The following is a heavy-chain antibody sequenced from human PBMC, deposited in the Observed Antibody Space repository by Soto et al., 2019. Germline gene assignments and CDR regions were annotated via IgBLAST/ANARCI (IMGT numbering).Heavy chain of an antibody. CDR2: ISYDGSNK. Sequence: QVQLVESGGGVVQRGRSLRLSCAASGFTFSSYGMHWVRQAPGKGLEWVAVISYDGSNKYYADSVQGRFTISRDNSKNTLYMQMNSLRAEDTAVYYCAKEGRPYQLLGWFDPWGQGTLVTVSS. CDR1: GFTFSSYG. V-gene: IGHV3-30*18. D-gene: IGHD2-2*01. CDR3: AKEGRPYQLLGWFDP. J-gene: IGHJ5*02.